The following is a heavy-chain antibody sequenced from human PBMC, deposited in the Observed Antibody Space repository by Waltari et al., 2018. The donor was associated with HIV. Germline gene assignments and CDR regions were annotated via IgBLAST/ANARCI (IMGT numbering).Heavy chain of an antibody. Sequence: EVQLVESGGGLVQPGASLKLSFAASAFTLSGSSIHWVRQAPGKGLEWVGRITSKAKNYATAYAVSVKGRFLVSRDDSENTAFLQMNSLTTEDTAVYYCTLFGTTDSWGQGTLVTVSS. D-gene: IGHD1-7*01. CDR2: ITSKAKNYAT. J-gene: IGHJ5*01. CDR3: TLFGTTDS. CDR1: AFTLSGSS. V-gene: IGHV3-73*02.